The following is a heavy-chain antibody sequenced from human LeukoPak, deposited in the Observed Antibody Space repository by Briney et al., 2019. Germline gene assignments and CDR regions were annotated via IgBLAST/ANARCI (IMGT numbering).Heavy chain of an antibody. D-gene: IGHD4-23*01. CDR3: ARDNYGGNPEGYYYYMDV. J-gene: IGHJ6*03. Sequence: SVKVSCKASGGTFSSYAISWVRQAPGQGLEWMGGIIPIFGTANYAQKFQGRVTITTDESTSTAYMELSSLRSEDTAVYYCARDNYGGNPEGYYYYMDVWGKGTTVTVSS. CDR2: IIPIFGTA. V-gene: IGHV1-69*05. CDR1: GGTFSSYA.